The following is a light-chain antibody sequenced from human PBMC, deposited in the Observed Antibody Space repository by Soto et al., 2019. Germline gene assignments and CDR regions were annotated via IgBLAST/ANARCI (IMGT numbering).Light chain of an antibody. Sequence: QSALTQPASVSGSPGQWITISCTRTSSDVGSYNLVSWYEQHPGKAPKLMIYEGSKRPSGVSNRFSGSKSDNTASLTISGLQAEDEADYYCCSYAGSSTHVVFGGGTKLTVL. CDR1: SSDVGSYNL. CDR3: CSYAGSSTHVV. J-gene: IGLJ2*01. V-gene: IGLV2-23*01. CDR2: EGS.